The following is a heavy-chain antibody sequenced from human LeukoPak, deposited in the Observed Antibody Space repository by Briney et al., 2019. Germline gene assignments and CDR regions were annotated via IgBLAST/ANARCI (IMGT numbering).Heavy chain of an antibody. D-gene: IGHD6-19*01. CDR1: GFTFSSYS. CDR2: ISSSSSYI. Sequence: GGSLRLSCAASGFTFSSYSMNWVRQAPGKGLEWVSSISSSSSYIYYADSVKGRFAISRDNAKNSLYLQMNSLRAEDTALYYCVRQYSSGWYYFDYWGQGTLVTVSS. CDR3: VRQYSSGWYYFDY. J-gene: IGHJ4*02. V-gene: IGHV3-21*04.